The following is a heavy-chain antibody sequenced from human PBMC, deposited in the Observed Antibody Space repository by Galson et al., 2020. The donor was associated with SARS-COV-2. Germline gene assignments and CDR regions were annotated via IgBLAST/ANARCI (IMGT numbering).Heavy chain of an antibody. CDR3: TRDRRAIAGTSRGFDY. CDR1: GFTVSTNY. D-gene: IGHD4-17*01. CDR2: IEVSGIT. V-gene: IGHV3-53*01. J-gene: IGHJ4*02. Sequence: GGSLRLSCVVSGFTVSTNYMSWVRQTPRTGLEWVSVIEVSGITYYADSVRGSFTISRDDSRNTLYLQMNSLRAEDTAAYYCTRDRRAIAGTSRGFDYWGQGTLVTVSS.